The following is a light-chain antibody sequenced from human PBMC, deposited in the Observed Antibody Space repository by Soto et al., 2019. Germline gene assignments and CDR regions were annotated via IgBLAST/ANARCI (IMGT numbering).Light chain of an antibody. CDR3: QQSYSSPT. Sequence: DIQMAQSPSSLSASLGYTVTITCRASQTINSYLNWYQHKAGKAPNLLIYAASSLHSGVPSRFSGSGSGTHFTLTISSLQPEDFAIYYCQQSYSSPTFGQGTRLET. V-gene: IGKV1-39*01. J-gene: IGKJ5*01. CDR1: QTINSY. CDR2: AAS.